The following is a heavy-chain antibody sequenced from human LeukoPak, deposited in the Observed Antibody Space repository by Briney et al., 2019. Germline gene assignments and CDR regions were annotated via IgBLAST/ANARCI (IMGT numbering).Heavy chain of an antibody. D-gene: IGHD3-16*01. CDR3: ARAALPWGPNDAFDI. CDR1: GDSVSRNSAV. Sequence: SQTLSLTCAISGDSVSRNSAVWNWIRQSPSRGLEWLGRTYYKSKWYNDYAVSMKSRITINADTSKNQFSLQLNSVTPEDTAVYFCARAALPWGPNDAFDIWGQGTMVTVSS. J-gene: IGHJ3*02. CDR2: TYYKSKWYN. V-gene: IGHV6-1*01.